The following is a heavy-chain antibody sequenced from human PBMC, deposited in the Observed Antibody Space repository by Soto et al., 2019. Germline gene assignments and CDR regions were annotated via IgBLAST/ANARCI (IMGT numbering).Heavy chain of an antibody. V-gene: IGHV4-30-4*01. Sequence: QVQLQESGPGLVKPSKTLSLTCTVSGASISSGDYYWSWIRQPPGKGLEWIGHLYNSGRTYNNPSLNSRATMLVETSKNQFSLTLGSVTAADTAVYYCAGGPAGDKVDSWGQGSLVTVSS. CDR3: AGGPAGDKVDS. CDR2: LYNSGRT. CDR1: GASISSGDYY. J-gene: IGHJ4*02. D-gene: IGHD7-27*01.